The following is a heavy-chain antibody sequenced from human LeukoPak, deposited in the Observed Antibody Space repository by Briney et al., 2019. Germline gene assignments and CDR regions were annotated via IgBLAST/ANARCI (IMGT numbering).Heavy chain of an antibody. CDR3: ARSPFDWLFVFDP. CDR1: GGSISSYY. CDR2: IYYSGST. Sequence: SETLSLTCTVSGGSISSYYWSWIRQPPGKGLEWIGYIYYSGSTNYNPSLKSRVTISVDTSKNQFSLKLSSVTAADTAVYYCARSPFDWLFVFDPWAREPWSPSPQ. D-gene: IGHD3-9*01. J-gene: IGHJ5*02. V-gene: IGHV4-59*01.